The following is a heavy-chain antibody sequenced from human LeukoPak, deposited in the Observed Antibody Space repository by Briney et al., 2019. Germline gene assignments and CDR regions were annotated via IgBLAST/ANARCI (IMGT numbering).Heavy chain of an antibody. Sequence: GESLKISCNGSGYSFTNYWIGWVRQMPGKGLEWMGIIYPGDSDTRYSPSFQGQVTISADKSISTAYLQCSSLKASDTAMYYCTRTGYSSRWAIDNWGQGTLVTVSS. D-gene: IGHD6-13*01. CDR2: IYPGDSDT. J-gene: IGHJ4*02. CDR3: TRTGYSSRWAIDN. CDR1: GYSFTNYW. V-gene: IGHV5-51*01.